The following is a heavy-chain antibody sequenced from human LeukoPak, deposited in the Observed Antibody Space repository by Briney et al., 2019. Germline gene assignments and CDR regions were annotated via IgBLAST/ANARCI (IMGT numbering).Heavy chain of an antibody. Sequence: ASVKVSCKASGGTFSSYAISWMRQAPGQGLEWMGGMIPMFGTTNYAQKFQGRVTITADESTSTAYMELSSLRSEDTAVYYCARDLRQQLDYFYYYMDVWGKGTTVTVSS. V-gene: IGHV1-69*13. CDR3: ARDLRQQLDYFYYYMDV. CDR2: MIPMFGTT. CDR1: GGTFSSYA. D-gene: IGHD6-13*01. J-gene: IGHJ6*03.